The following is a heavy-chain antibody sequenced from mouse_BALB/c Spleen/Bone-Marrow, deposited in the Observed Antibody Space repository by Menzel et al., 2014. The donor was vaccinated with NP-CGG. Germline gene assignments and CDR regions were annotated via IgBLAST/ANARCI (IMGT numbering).Heavy chain of an antibody. Sequence: VHLVESGAELVRPGVSVKISCKGSGYTFTDYALHWVKQSHAKSLEWIGVISTYYGDTGYNQKFKGKATMTVDKSSSAAYMELARLTSEDSAIYYCARIYDGFYCFDYWGQGTTLTVSS. V-gene: IGHV1S137*01. CDR2: ISTYYGDT. CDR1: GYTFTDYA. D-gene: IGHD2-3*01. CDR3: ARIYDGFYCFDY. J-gene: IGHJ2*01.